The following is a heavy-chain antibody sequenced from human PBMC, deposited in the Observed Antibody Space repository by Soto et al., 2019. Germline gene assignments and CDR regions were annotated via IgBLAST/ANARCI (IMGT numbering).Heavy chain of an antibody. Sequence: PGGSLRLSCAASGFTFSSYAMSWVRQAPGKGLEWVSAISGSGGSTYYADSVKGRFTISRDNSKNTLYLQMNSLRAEDTAVYYCAKGTTRSGGSCPQYWGQGTLVTVSS. CDR1: GFTFSSYA. CDR2: ISGSGGST. CDR3: AKGTTRSGGSCPQY. J-gene: IGHJ4*02. V-gene: IGHV3-23*01. D-gene: IGHD2-15*01.